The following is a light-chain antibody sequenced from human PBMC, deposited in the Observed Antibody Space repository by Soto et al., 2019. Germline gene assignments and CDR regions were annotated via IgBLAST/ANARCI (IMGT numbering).Light chain of an antibody. CDR3: QQRSNWLT. J-gene: IGKJ4*01. CDR2: DAS. Sequence: EIVLTQSPATLSLSPGERATLSCRASQSVGSYLAWYQQKPGQDPRLLIYDASNRATGIPARFSGSWSGTYFTRTISSLEPEHFAVYFCQQRSNWLTFGGGTKVEIK. V-gene: IGKV3-11*01. CDR1: QSVGSY.